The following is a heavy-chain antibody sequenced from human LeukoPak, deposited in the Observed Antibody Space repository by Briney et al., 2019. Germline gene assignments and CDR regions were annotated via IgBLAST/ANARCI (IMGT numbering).Heavy chain of an antibody. Sequence: SETLSLTCSVSGGSISSSSYYWGWIRQPPGKGLEWIGSIYYSGSTYYNPSLKSRVTISVDTSKNQFSLKLSSVTAADTAVYYCARGSRGYSYGWGQGTLVTVSS. CDR1: GGSISSSSYY. J-gene: IGHJ4*02. CDR2: IYYSGST. CDR3: ARGSRGYSYG. V-gene: IGHV4-39*01. D-gene: IGHD5-18*01.